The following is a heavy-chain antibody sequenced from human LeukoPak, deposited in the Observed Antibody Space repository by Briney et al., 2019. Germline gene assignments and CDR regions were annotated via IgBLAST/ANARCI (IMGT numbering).Heavy chain of an antibody. CDR1: GFTFSSYE. V-gene: IGHV3-48*03. CDR2: ISSSGGTI. Sequence: PGGSLRLSCAASGFTFSSYEMNWVRQAPGKGLEWVPYISSSGGTIYYADSVKGRFTISRDNAKNSLHLQMNSLRAEDTAVYYCARAKMTTAGGVFDYWGQGTLVTVSS. CDR3: ARAKMTTAGGVFDY. J-gene: IGHJ4*02. D-gene: IGHD6-13*01.